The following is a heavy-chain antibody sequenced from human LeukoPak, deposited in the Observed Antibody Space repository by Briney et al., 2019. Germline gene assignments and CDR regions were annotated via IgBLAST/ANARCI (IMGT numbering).Heavy chain of an antibody. CDR1: GFTFSSYA. Sequence: GGSLRLSCAASGFTFSSYAMSWVRQAPGKGLEWVSAISGSGGSTYYADSVKGRFTISRDKSKNTLYLQMNSLRAEDTAVYYCAKDFISSGGSKHNPSWFDPWGQGTLVTVSS. V-gene: IGHV3-23*01. CDR2: ISGSGGST. D-gene: IGHD2-15*01. CDR3: AKDFISSGGSKHNPSWFDP. J-gene: IGHJ5*02.